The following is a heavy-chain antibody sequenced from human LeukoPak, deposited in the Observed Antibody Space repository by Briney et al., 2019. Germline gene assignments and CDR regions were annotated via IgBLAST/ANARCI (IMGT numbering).Heavy chain of an antibody. CDR1: GFTLSSYA. V-gene: IGHV3-23*01. D-gene: IGHD1-26*01. CDR3: ARDTFGGRIVGATTGG. J-gene: IGHJ4*02. Sequence: GGSLRLSCAASGFTLSSYAMSWVRQGPGKGLEWVSAISVSGNTYHADSVKGRFTISRDSSKNTLYLQMNSQRAEDTAVYYCARDTFGGRIVGATTGGWGQGTLVTVSS. CDR2: ISVSGNT.